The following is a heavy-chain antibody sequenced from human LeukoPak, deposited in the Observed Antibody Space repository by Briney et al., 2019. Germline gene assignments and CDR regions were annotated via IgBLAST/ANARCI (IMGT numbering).Heavy chain of an antibody. Sequence: SVKVSCKASGGTFSSYAISWVRQAPGQGLEWMGGIIPIFGTANYAQKFQGRVTITADESTSTAYMELSSLRSEDTAVYYCARAQQTYYYDSRRDYYAFDIWGQGTMVTVSS. CDR2: IIPIFGTA. CDR1: GGTFSSYA. CDR3: ARAQQTYYYDSRRDYYAFDI. J-gene: IGHJ3*02. D-gene: IGHD3-22*01. V-gene: IGHV1-69*13.